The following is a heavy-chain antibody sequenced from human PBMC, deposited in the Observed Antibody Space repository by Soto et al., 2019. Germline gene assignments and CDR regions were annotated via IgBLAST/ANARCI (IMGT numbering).Heavy chain of an antibody. D-gene: IGHD2-21*02. CDR3: AKGFIRDCGGDCTVDT. J-gene: IGHJ5*02. Sequence: GALRLSCAASGFTFSSYTMSWVRQAPGKGLEWVSGISATGGSTYYADSVKGRFTFSRDNSKNTLYLQMSSLRAEDTAVYYCAKGFIRDCGGDCTVDTWGQGTLVTVSS. CDR2: ISATGGST. V-gene: IGHV3-23*01. CDR1: GFTFSSYT.